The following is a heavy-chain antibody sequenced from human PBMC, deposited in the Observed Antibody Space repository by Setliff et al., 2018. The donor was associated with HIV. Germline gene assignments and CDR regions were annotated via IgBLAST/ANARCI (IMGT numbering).Heavy chain of an antibody. D-gene: IGHD5-12*01. V-gene: IGHV3-7*01. CDR2: IKRDGSEN. J-gene: IGHJ4*02. Sequence: WIRQPPGKGLEWVANIKRDGSENYFVDSVKGRFTISRDNTRSSLFLHMDSLTAEDTAVYYCAREALSRDGYSYFDYWGQGTLVTVSS. CDR3: AREALSRDGYSYFDY.